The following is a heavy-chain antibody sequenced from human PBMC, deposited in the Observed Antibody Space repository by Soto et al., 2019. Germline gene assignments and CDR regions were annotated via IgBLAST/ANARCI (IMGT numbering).Heavy chain of an antibody. CDR2: ISWDGRST. J-gene: IGHJ4*02. V-gene: IGHV3-43*01. D-gene: IGHD4-17*01. Sequence: EVQLVESGGVVVQPGGCLRLSCAASGFTFDDYSMHWVRQAPGKGLEWVSLISWDGRSTYYADSVEGRFTISRDNSKNSLYLQMNSLTTEDTAFYYCGKDGAVSDYTYLDYWGQGALVTVSS. CDR3: GKDGAVSDYTYLDY. CDR1: GFTFDDYS.